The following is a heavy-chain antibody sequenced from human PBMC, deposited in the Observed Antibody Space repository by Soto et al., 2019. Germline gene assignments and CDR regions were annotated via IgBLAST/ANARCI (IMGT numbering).Heavy chain of an antibody. CDR2: IYSSGST. Sequence: QVQLQESGPGLVNPSETLSLTFTVSGGSISSYYWSWIRQPPGKGLEWIGYIYSSGSTNYNPSLKSQVTISVDTSKNQFSLKLSSVTAADTDVYSCARRWGGTFDYWGQGTLVTVSS. V-gene: IGHV4-59*01. D-gene: IGHD2-21*01. CDR1: GGSISSYY. J-gene: IGHJ4*02. CDR3: ARRWGGTFDY.